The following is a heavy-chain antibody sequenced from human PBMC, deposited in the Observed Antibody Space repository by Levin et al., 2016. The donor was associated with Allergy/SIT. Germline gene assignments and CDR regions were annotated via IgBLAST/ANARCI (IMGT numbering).Heavy chain of an antibody. J-gene: IGHJ6*02. CDR1: GYTFTSYY. CDR3: AGSSGWLRGSGYYYGMDV. V-gene: IGHV1-46*01. CDR2: INPSGGST. D-gene: IGHD6-19*01. Sequence: ASVKVSCKASGYTFTSYYMHWVRQAPGQGLEWMGIINPSGGSTSYAQKFQGRVTMTRDTSTSTVYMELSSLRSEDTAVYYCAGSSGWLRGSGYYYGMDVWGQGTTVTVSS.